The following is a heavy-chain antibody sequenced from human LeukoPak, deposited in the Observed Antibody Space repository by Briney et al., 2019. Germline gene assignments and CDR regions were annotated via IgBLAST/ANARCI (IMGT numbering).Heavy chain of an antibody. V-gene: IGHV1-69*05. CDR3: ARDLGIAVAAIGYYYYMDV. CDR1: GGTFSSYA. CDR2: IIPIFGTA. J-gene: IGHJ6*03. D-gene: IGHD6-19*01. Sequence: ASVKVSCKASGGTFSSYAISWVRQAPGQGLEWMGRIIPIFGTANYAQKFQGRVTITTDESTSTAYMELSSLRSEDTAVYYCARDLGIAVAAIGYYYYMDVWGKGTTATVSS.